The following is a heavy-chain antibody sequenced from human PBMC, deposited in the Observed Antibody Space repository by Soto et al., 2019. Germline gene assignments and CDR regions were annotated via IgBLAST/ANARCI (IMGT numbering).Heavy chain of an antibody. J-gene: IGHJ4*02. Sequence: SETLSLTCAVYGGSFSGYYWSWIRQPPGKGLEWIGEINHSGSTNYAPSLESRVTISVDTSKNQFSLKLSSVTAADTAVYYCARAFRDIVVVVAATYFDYWGQGTLVTVSS. D-gene: IGHD2-15*01. CDR1: GGSFSGYY. V-gene: IGHV4-34*01. CDR2: INHSGST. CDR3: ARAFRDIVVVVAATYFDY.